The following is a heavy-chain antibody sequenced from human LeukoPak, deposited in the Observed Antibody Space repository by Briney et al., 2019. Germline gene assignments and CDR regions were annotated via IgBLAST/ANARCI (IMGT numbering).Heavy chain of an antibody. Sequence: PGGSLRLSCAASGLTFSSYSINWVRQAPGKGLEWVSSISSRSTYIYYADSVKGRFTISRDNAKNSLYLEMNSLRAEDTAVYFCVREVVVAARINWFDSWGQGTLVTVSS. CDR3: VREVVVAARINWFDS. D-gene: IGHD2-15*01. J-gene: IGHJ5*01. CDR2: ISSRSTYI. V-gene: IGHV3-21*06. CDR1: GLTFSSYS.